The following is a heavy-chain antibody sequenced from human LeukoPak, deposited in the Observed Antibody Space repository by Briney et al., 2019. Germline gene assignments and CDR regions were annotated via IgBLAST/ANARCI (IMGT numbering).Heavy chain of an antibody. V-gene: IGHV3-11*06. CDR1: GFTFSSYY. CDR2: ISSSSSTT. J-gene: IGHJ4*02. Sequence: PGGSLRLSCAASGFTFSSYYMSWIRQAPGKGLEWVSYISSSSSTTNYADSVKGRFTISRGNAKNSLYLQMNSLRAEDTAVYYCARDQGENYDSSGYYRYWGQGTLVAVSS. D-gene: IGHD3-22*01. CDR3: ARDQGENYDSSGYYRY.